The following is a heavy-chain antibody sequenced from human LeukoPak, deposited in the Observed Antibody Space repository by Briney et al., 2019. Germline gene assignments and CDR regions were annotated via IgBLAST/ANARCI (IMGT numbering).Heavy chain of an antibody. CDR3: ARDVVVVVAATHDAFDI. J-gene: IGHJ3*02. Sequence: PSETLTLTCTVSAGSISSSSYYWGWIRQPPGKGLEWIGSIYYSGSTYYNPSLKSRVTISVDTSKNQFSLKLSSVTAADTAVYYCARDVVVVVAATHDAFDIWGQGTMVTVSS. CDR2: IYYSGST. D-gene: IGHD2-15*01. V-gene: IGHV4-39*07. CDR1: AGSISSSSYY.